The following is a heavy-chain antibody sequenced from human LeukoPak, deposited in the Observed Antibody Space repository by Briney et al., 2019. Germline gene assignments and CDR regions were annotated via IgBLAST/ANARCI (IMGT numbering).Heavy chain of an antibody. D-gene: IGHD4-17*01. J-gene: IGHJ2*01. CDR3: ARASATHSEDDYGDADWYFDL. V-gene: IGHV3-74*01. CDR2: INSDGSST. Sequence: VGSLRLSCAASGFTFSSYWMHWVRQAPGKGLVWVSRINSDGSSTSYADSVKGRFTISRDNAKNTLYLQMNSLRAEDTAVYYCARASATHSEDDYGDADWYFDLWGRGTLVTVSS. CDR1: GFTFSSYW.